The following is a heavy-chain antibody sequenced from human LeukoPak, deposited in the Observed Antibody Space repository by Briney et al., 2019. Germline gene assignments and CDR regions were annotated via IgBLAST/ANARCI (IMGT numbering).Heavy chain of an antibody. CDR3: ARETSAWSEPFDY. CDR2: IYYSGST. Sequence: SETLSLTCTVSGGSISSSSYYWGWIRQPPGKGLEWIGSIYYSGSTYYNPSLKSRVTISVDTSKNQFSLKLSSVTAADTAVYFCARETSAWSEPFDYWGQGTLVTVSS. J-gene: IGHJ4*02. D-gene: IGHD6-19*01. CDR1: GGSISSSSYY. V-gene: IGHV4-39*07.